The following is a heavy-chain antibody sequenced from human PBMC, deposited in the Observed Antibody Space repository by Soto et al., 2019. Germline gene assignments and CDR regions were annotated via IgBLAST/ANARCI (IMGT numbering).Heavy chain of an antibody. V-gene: IGHV4-30-2*01. D-gene: IGHD2-15*01. Sequence: SETPSLTCTVSGGSISSGDYYWSWIRQPPGKGLEWIGYIYYSGSTYYNPSLKSRVTISVDRSKNQFSLKLSSVTAADTAVYYCARVRGGGYCSGGSCEVFDYWGQGTLVTVSS. J-gene: IGHJ4*02. CDR2: IYYSGST. CDR3: ARVRGGGYCSGGSCEVFDY. CDR1: GGSISSGDYY.